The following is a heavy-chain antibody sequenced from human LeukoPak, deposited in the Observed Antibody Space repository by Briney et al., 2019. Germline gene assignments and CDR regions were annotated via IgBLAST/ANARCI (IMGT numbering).Heavy chain of an antibody. V-gene: IGHV3-9*01. Sequence: GGSLRLSCAASGFTFDDYAMHWVRQAPGKGLEWVSGISWNSGSIGYADSVKGRFTISRDNAKNSLYLQMNSLRAEDTALYYCARYDYWGQGTLVTVSS. CDR2: ISWNSGSI. J-gene: IGHJ4*02. D-gene: IGHD3-9*01. CDR1: GFTFDDYA. CDR3: ARYDY.